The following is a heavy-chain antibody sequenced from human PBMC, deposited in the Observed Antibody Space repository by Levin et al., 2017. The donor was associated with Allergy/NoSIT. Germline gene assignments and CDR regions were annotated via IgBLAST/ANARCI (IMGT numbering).Heavy chain of an antibody. J-gene: IGHJ4*02. D-gene: IGHD6-13*01. CDR1: GFTFSSYA. CDR2: ISYDGSNK. V-gene: IGHV3-30-3*01. CDR3: ARDGLAAGTGTFDY. Sequence: GESLKISCAASGFTFSSYAMHWVRQAPGKGLEWVAVISYDGSNKYYADSVKGRFTISRDNSKNTLYLQMNSLRAEDTAVYYCARDGLAAGTGTFDYWGQGTLVTVSS.